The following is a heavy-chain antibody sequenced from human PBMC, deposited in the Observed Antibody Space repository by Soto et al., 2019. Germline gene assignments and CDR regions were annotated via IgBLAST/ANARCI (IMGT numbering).Heavy chain of an antibody. CDR3: ARDLGSGTDV. CDR1: GGSFSGYY. CDR2: INHSGST. V-gene: IGHV4-34*01. Sequence: SETLSLTCAAYGGSFSGYYWSWIRQPPGKGLEWIGEINHSGSTNYNPSLKSRVTISVDTSKNQFSLKLSSVTAADTAVYYCARDLGSGTDVWGQGTTVTVSS. D-gene: IGHD3-10*01. J-gene: IGHJ6*02.